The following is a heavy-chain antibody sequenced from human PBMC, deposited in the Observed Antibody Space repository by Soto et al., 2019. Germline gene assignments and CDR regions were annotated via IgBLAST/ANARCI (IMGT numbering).Heavy chain of an antibody. Sequence: ASVTVSCKASGYTFTRYDIVGVGPATGRGLEWVGWMNPNSGNTGYAQKFHGRITRTRNTPISTAYMKLSSQRSEDTAVYYWARGVGGGSGSYYMGYYYYYMDVWGKGTTVTVSS. CDR2: MNPNSGNT. V-gene: IGHV1-8*01. CDR1: GYTFTRYD. J-gene: IGHJ6*03. CDR3: ARGVGGGSGSYYMGYYYYYMDV. D-gene: IGHD3-10*01.